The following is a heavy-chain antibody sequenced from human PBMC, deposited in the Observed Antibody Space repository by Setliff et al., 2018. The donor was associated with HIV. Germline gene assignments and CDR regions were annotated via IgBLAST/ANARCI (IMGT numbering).Heavy chain of an antibody. CDR1: GGSISGYY. V-gene: IGHV4-59*01. CDR2: ITYSGST. CDR3: ASHAPYTSSWNAAAFDI. Sequence: SETLSLTCTVSGGSISGYYWSWIRQPPGKGLEWIGYITYSGSTKYNPSLKSRVTISMDTSKNQFSLKLSSVTPADTAVYYCASHAPYTSSWNAAAFDIWGQGTMVTVSS. J-gene: IGHJ3*02. D-gene: IGHD6-13*01.